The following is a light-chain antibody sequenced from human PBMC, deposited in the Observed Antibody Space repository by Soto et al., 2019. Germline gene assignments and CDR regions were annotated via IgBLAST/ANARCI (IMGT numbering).Light chain of an antibody. V-gene: IGLV2-14*01. Sequence: QSALTQPASVSGSPGQSITISCTGTSSDIGSYNYVSWYQQHPGRAPRVMIYDVTVRPSGVSNRFSGSKSGTSASLAITGLQAEDEADYYCQAYDYSLTASVFGGGTKVTVL. J-gene: IGLJ3*02. CDR2: DVT. CDR1: SSDIGSYNY. CDR3: QAYDYSLTASV.